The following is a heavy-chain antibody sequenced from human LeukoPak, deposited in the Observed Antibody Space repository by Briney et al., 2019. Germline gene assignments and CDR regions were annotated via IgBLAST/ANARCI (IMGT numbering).Heavy chain of an antibody. CDR1: GYSFTSYW. CDR3: ARHGLSGSYYPPFDY. J-gene: IGHJ4*02. V-gene: IGHV5-51*01. Sequence: GASLKISCKGSGYSFTSYWIGWVRQLPGKGLEWMGIIYPGDSDTRYSPSFQGQVTISADKSLSTAYLQWSSLKASDTAMYYCARHGLSGSYYPPFDYWGQGTLVTVSS. D-gene: IGHD1-26*01. CDR2: IYPGDSDT.